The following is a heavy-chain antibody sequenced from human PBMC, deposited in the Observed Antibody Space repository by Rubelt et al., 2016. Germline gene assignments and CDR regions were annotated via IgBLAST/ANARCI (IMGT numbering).Heavy chain of an antibody. CDR2: IYYSGSS. D-gene: IGHD2-21*01. Sequence: QVQLQESGPGLVKPSETLSLTCTVSGGSISSYYCSWIRQPPGKGLEWIGYIYYSGSSNYNPSLTSRVIMSVDTSKNQFSLKLSSVTAADTAVYFCARHRADDPIAVFDYWDRGTLVTVSS. V-gene: IGHV4-59*08. J-gene: IGHJ4*02. CDR3: ARHRADDPIAVFDY. CDR1: GGSISSYY.